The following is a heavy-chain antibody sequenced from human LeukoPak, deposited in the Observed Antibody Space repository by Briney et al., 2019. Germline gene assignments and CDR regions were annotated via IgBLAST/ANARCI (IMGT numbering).Heavy chain of an antibody. CDR3: AKGDRSGYDLLSSRFDP. J-gene: IGHJ5*02. V-gene: IGHV3-74*01. CDR1: GFTFSSYW. CDR2: INTDGTIT. D-gene: IGHD5-12*01. Sequence: PGGSLRLSCAASGFTFSSYWMHWVRQAPGKGLVWVSRINTDGTITTYADSVKGRFTISRDNAENTLYLQLDSLRADDTAVYYCAKGDRSGYDLLSSRFDPWGQGTLVTVSS.